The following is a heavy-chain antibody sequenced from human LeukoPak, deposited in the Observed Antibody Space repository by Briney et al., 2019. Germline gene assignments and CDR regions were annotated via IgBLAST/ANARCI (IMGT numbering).Heavy chain of an antibody. V-gene: IGHV3-48*01. Sequence: GGSLRLSCAASGFTFSSYSMNWVRQAPGKGREWVSYISSSSSTIYYADSVKGRFTISRDNAKNSLYLQMNSLRAEDTAVYYCARLLGDYYYYMDVWGKGTTVTVSS. D-gene: IGHD3-16*01. CDR3: ARLLGDYYYYMDV. CDR1: GFTFSSYS. J-gene: IGHJ6*03. CDR2: ISSSSSTI.